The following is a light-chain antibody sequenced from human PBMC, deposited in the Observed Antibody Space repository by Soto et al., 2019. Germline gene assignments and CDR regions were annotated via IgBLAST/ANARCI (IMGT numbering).Light chain of an antibody. J-gene: IGKJ3*01. CDR3: QQLNTYLRT. Sequence: IQFTQSPSSLSASVGDRVTITCRASQGISSYLAWYQQKPEKAPKLLIYAASTLHSGVPSRFSGSGSGTDFTLTISSLQPEDFATYYCQQLNTYLRTFGPGTKVDIK. CDR1: QGISSY. V-gene: IGKV1-9*01. CDR2: AAS.